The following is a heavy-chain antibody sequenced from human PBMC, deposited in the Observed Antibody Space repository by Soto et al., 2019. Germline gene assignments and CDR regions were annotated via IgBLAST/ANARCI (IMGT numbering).Heavy chain of an antibody. CDR1: GFTFSNAW. CDR2: IKSKTDGGTT. V-gene: IGHV3-15*07. J-gene: IGHJ3*02. Sequence: GGSLRLSCAASGFTFSNAWMNWVRQAPGKGLEWVGRIKSKTDGGTTDYAAPVKGRFTISRDDSKNTLYLQMNSLKTEDTAVYYCTTDRRWLQFFYESDAFDIWGQGTMVTVSS. CDR3: TTDRRWLQFFYESDAFDI. D-gene: IGHD5-12*01.